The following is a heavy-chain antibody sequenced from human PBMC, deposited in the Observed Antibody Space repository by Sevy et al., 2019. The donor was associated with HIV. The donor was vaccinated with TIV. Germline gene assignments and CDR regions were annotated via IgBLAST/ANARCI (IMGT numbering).Heavy chain of an antibody. V-gene: IGHV3-49*03. CDR3: TRGYYYDSSGYSDY. CDR1: GFTFGDYA. D-gene: IGHD3-22*01. CDR2: IRSKDYGGAT. J-gene: IGHJ4*02. Sequence: GGFLRLSCTGSGFTFGDYAMSWFRQAPGMGLEWLGFIRSKDYGGATEYAASVKGRFTISRDDSRSIADLQMNSLKTEHTASYYCTRGYYYDSSGYSDYWGQGTLVTVSS.